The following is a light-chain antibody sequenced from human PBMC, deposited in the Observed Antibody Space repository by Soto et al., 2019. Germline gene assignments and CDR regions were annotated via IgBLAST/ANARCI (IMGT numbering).Light chain of an antibody. CDR3: LQDYNYPRT. CDR2: AAS. Sequence: AIQMTQSPSSLSASVGGTVTITCRASQGIRNDLGWYQEKPGKAPKLLIYAASSLQAGVPSRFSGSGSGTDFTLTITSLQPEDFATYYCLQDYNYPRTFGQGTKVEIK. V-gene: IGKV1-6*01. CDR1: QGIRND. J-gene: IGKJ1*01.